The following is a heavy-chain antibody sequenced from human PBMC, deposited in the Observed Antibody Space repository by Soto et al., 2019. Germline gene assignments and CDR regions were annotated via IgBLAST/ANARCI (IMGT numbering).Heavy chain of an antibody. J-gene: IGHJ3*02. D-gene: IGHD5-12*01. V-gene: IGHV4-31*03. CDR2: IYYSGST. CDR3: ARARLRAVYAFDI. Sequence: SETLSLTCTVSGGSVSSGAYYWTWIRQRPGKGLEWIGYIYYSGSTYYSPSLKSRLSISLDTSKNQFSLRLSSVTAADTAMYYCARARLRAVYAFDIWGQGTMVT. CDR1: GGSVSSGAYY.